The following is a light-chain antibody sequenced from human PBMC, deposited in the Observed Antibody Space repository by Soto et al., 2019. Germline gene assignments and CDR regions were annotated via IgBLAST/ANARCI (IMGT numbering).Light chain of an antibody. J-gene: IGLJ1*01. CDR1: SSDVGGYNY. CDR2: EVN. V-gene: IGLV2-8*01. Sequence: QSVLTQPPSASGSPGQSVTISCTGTSSDVGGYNYVSWYQQHPGKAPKLMIYEVNKRPSGVPDRFSGSRSGNTASLTVSGLQAEDEDDYYCCSYAGSSNVFGTGTKLTVL. CDR3: CSYAGSSNV.